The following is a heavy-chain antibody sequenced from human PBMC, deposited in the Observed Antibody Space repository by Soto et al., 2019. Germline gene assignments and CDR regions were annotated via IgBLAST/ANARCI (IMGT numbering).Heavy chain of an antibody. D-gene: IGHD4-17*01. CDR3: AREGSDYGVGDACDI. J-gene: IGHJ3*02. Sequence: VQLVQSGAEVKKPGASVKVSCKASGYTFTSYGITWVRQAPGQGLEWMGWISAYNGNTNYAQKLQGRVTMTTNTPTSTAYMGLRGLRSDDTAVYYCAREGSDYGVGDACDIWGQGTMVTVSS. CDR1: GYTFTSYG. CDR2: ISAYNGNT. V-gene: IGHV1-18*01.